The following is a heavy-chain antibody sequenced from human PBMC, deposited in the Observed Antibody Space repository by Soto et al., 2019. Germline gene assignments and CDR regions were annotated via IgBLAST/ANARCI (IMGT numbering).Heavy chain of an antibody. D-gene: IGHD6-19*01. J-gene: IGHJ4*02. CDR1: GFSFSSYA. CDR2: ISYDASNK. Sequence: QVQLVESGGGVVQPGGSLRVSCAASGFSFSSYAMHWVRQAPGKGLERVAGISYDASNKYYADSMKGRFTVSRDNSKNTLYLQMNSLRVEDTAVYHCAKDLWPERGSGSPLDYWGQGTLVTVSS. V-gene: IGHV3-30*18. CDR3: AKDLWPERGSGSPLDY.